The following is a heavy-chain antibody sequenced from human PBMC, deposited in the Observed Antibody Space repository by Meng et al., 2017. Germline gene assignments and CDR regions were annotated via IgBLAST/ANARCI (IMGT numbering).Heavy chain of an antibody. V-gene: IGHV1-69-2*01. J-gene: IGHJ5*02. CDR3: ATDLYRDWFDP. D-gene: IGHD1-26*01. CDR2: VDPEDGDT. Sequence: EFQLLQSGAQVKKPGATWKISCKVSGYTFTDYYMHWVQQAPGKGLEWMGLVDPEDGDTIYAEKFQGRVTITADTSTDTAYMELSSLRSEDTAVYYCATDLYRDWFDPWGQGTLVTVSS. CDR1: GYTFTDYY.